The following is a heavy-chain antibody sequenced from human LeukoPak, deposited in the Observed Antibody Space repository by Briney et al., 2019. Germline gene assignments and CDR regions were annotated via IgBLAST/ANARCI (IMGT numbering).Heavy chain of an antibody. CDR2: IYYSGST. D-gene: IGHD3-10*01. Sequence: SETLSLTCAVYGGSFSGYYWSWIRQPPGKGLEWIGYIYYSGSTNYNPSLKSRVTISVDTSKNQFSLKLSSVTAADTAVYYCARGGDTYYYGSGSYYNTWGQGTLVTVSS. CDR3: ARGGDTYYYGSGSYYNT. CDR1: GGSFSGYY. V-gene: IGHV4-59*01. J-gene: IGHJ5*02.